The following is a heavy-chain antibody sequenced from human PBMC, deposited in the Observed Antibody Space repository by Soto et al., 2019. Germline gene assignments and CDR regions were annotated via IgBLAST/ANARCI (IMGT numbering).Heavy chain of an antibody. V-gene: IGHV1-8*01. J-gene: IGHJ6*02. CDR3: ARGAAAVSYYYGMDV. CDR1: GYTFTSYD. CDR2: MNPNSGNT. D-gene: IGHD6-13*01. Sequence: ASVKVSCKASGYTFTSYDINWVRQATGQGLEWMGWMNPNSGNTGYAQKFQGRVTMTRNTSISTAYMGLSSLRSEDTAVYYCARGAAAVSYYYGMDVWGQGTTVTVS.